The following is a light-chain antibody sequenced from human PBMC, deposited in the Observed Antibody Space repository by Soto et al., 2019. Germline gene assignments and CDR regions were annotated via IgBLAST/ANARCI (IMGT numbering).Light chain of an antibody. CDR3: SSYGASSTL. Sequence: QSALTQPASVSGSPGQSITISCTGSSSDIGGYNYVSWYQQHPGKAPKLLIYDVSYRPSGISDRFSGSKSGNTASLTISGLQPDDEADYYCSSYGASSTLFGGGTRSPS. V-gene: IGLV2-14*03. CDR2: DVS. CDR1: SSDIGGYNY. J-gene: IGLJ2*01.